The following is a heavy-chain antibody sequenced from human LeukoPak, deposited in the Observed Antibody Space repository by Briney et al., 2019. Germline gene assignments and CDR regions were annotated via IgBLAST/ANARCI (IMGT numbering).Heavy chain of an antibody. D-gene: IGHD3-3*01. CDR1: GASINTYF. J-gene: IGHJ3*02. CDR2: IHASGTT. V-gene: IGHV4-4*07. Sequence: SETLSLTCTVSGASINTYFWSWFRQPAGKGLEWIGRIHASGTTNYNPSLKSRVSMSIDVSKNQFSLKLSSVTAADTAVYYCATSGHYDFWSGYYDAFDIWGQGTMVTVSS. CDR3: ATSGHYDFWSGYYDAFDI.